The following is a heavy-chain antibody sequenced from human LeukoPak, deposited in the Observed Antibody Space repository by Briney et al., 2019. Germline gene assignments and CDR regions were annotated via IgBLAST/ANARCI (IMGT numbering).Heavy chain of an antibody. CDR3: ARGHYYYDSSGYYYSRNYYYYGMDV. D-gene: IGHD3-22*01. CDR2: IYYSGST. J-gene: IGHJ6*02. Sequence: MSSETLSLTCTVSGGSISSYYWSWIRQPPGEGLEWIGYIYYSGSTNYNPSLKSRVTISVDTSKNQFSLKLSSVTAADTAVYYCARGHYYYDSSGYYYSRNYYYYGMDVWGQGTTVTVSS. CDR1: GGSISSYY. V-gene: IGHV4-59*01.